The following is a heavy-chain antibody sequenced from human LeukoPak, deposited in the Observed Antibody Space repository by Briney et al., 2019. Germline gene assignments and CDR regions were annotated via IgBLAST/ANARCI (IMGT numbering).Heavy chain of an antibody. J-gene: IGHJ4*02. CDR1: GFTYSSYS. CDR3: ARAPSAGNFVLYYFDY. CDR2: ISSTSTTI. V-gene: IGHV3-48*01. Sequence: GGSLRLSCAASGFTYSSYSMNWVRQAPGKGLEWVSYISSTSTTIYYADSVKGRFTISRDNAKNSLYLQMNSLRAEDTAVYYCARAPSAGNFVLYYFDYWGQGTLVTVSS. D-gene: IGHD3-16*02.